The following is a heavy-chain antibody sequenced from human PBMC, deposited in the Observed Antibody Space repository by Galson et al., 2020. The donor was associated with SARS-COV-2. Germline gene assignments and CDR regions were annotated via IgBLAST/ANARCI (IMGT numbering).Heavy chain of an antibody. CDR1: GYTLTELS. CDR3: ARDPTGATVTTFDYYYGMDV. Sequence: GESLKISCKVSGYTLTELSMHWVRQAPGKGLERMGGFDPEDGETIYAQKFQGRVTMTEDTSTDTAYMELSSLRSEDTAVYYCARDPTGATVTTFDYYYGMDVWGQGPRSPSP. CDR2: FDPEDGET. V-gene: IGHV1-24*01. D-gene: IGHD4-4*01. J-gene: IGHJ6*02.